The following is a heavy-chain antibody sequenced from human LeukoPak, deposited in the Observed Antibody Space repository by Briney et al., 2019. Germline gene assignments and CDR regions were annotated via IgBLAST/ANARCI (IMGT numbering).Heavy chain of an antibody. CDR3: STWAFYHSLDV. Sequence: GGSLRLSCAASGFAFHAFDMQWVRQAPGKGLEWVSFINRDGGKTYYADSVRGRFTIARGNSKNSLYLQMNSLRTEDTAFYYCSTWAFYHSLDVWGQGTTVTVSS. CDR1: GFAFHAFD. J-gene: IGHJ6*02. CDR2: INRDGGKT. D-gene: IGHD5/OR15-5a*01. V-gene: IGHV3-43*02.